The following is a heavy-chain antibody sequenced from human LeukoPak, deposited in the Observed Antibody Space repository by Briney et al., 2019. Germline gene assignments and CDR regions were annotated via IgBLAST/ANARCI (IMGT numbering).Heavy chain of an antibody. J-gene: IGHJ4*02. D-gene: IGHD6-19*01. CDR1: GVSIFSYY. CDR3: ARGPGWNSSGYDY. V-gene: IGHV4-34*01. CDR2: INHSGST. Sequence: SETLSLTCSVSGVSIFSYYWSWIRQPPGKGLEWIGEINHSGSTNYNPSLKSRVTISVDTSKNRFSLKLSSVTAADTAVYYCARGPGWNSSGYDYWGQGTLVTVSS.